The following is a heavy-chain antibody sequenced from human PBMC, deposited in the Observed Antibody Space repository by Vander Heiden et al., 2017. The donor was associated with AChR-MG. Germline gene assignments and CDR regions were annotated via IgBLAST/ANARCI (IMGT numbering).Heavy chain of an antibody. CDR2: ISGSGGST. CDR3: AKCSDYYYGMDV. J-gene: IGHJ6*02. V-gene: IGHV3-23*01. D-gene: IGHD3-10*02. Sequence: EVQLLESGGGLVQPGGSLRLSCAASGFTFSSYAMSWVRQAPGKGLEWVSAISGSGGSTYYADAVKGRFTISRDNSKNTLYLQMNSLRAEDTAVYYCAKCSDYYYGMDVWGQGTTVTVSS. CDR1: GFTFSSYA.